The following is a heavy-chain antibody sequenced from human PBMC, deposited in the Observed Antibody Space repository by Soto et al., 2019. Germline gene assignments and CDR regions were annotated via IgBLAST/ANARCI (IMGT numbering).Heavy chain of an antibody. CDR2: ISGSGGST. CDR3: AKNGYSSSWYGGLYYYYGMDV. J-gene: IGHJ6*02. D-gene: IGHD6-13*01. CDR1: GFTFSSYA. Sequence: GGSLRLSCAASGFTFSSYAMSWVRQAPGKGLEWVSAISGSGGSTYYADSVKGRFTISRDNSKNMLYLQMNSLRAEDTAVYYCAKNGYSSSWYGGLYYYYGMDVWGQGTTVTVSS. V-gene: IGHV3-23*01.